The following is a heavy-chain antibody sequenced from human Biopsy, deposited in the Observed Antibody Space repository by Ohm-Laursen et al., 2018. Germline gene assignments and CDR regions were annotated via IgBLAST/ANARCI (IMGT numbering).Heavy chain of an antibody. CDR3: AHSMGRGYNM. V-gene: IGHV3-23*01. J-gene: IGHJ3*02. CDR1: GFTFNSHE. Sequence: SLRLSCAASGFTFNSHEMNWVRQAPGKGLEWVSGIDGSGRSPSYADSVKDRFTISRGNSKSTVYLQMNSLRAEDSAVYYCAHSMGRGYNMWGQGTMVTVSS. D-gene: IGHD3-10*01. CDR2: IDGSGRSP.